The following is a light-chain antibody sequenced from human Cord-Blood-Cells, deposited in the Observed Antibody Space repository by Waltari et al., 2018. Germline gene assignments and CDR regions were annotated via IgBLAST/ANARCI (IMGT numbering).Light chain of an antibody. CDR3: QQYDNLPYT. CDR2: DAS. J-gene: IGKJ2*01. V-gene: IGKV1-33*01. CDR1: QDISNY. Sequence: DIQMTQSPSSLSASVGDRVTINCQASQDISNYLNWYQQKPGKAPKLLIYDASNLETGVPSRLSGSGSGTDFTFTISILQPEDSATYYCQQYDNLPYTVGQGTKLEIK.